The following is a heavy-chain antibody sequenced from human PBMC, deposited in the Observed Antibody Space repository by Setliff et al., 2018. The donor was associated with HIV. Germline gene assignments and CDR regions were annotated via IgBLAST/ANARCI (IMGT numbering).Heavy chain of an antibody. CDR3: ARQNRYYYGSGSFHNWFDP. D-gene: IGHD3-10*01. J-gene: IGHJ5*02. V-gene: IGHV1-46*01. Sequence: ASVKVSCKASGYTFTNFYMHWVRQAPGQGLEWMGIINPGGGNTRYAQRFQGRVTITADKSTSTAYMELSSLRSEDTAVYYCARQNRYYYGSGSFHNWFDPWGQGTLVTVSS. CDR1: GYTFTNFY. CDR2: INPGGGNT.